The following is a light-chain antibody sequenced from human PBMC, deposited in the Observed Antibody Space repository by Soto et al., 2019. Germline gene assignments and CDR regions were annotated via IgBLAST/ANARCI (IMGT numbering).Light chain of an antibody. V-gene: IGKV3-20*01. CDR2: GAS. CDR3: QHYGSSHWT. Sequence: EIVLTQSPGTLSLSPGERATLSCRASQSVSSTYLAWYQQKHGQAPRLLIHGASTRATGIPDRFSGSGSGTDFTLTISRLESEDFAVYYCQHYGSSHWTFGQGTKVEIK. J-gene: IGKJ1*01. CDR1: QSVSSTY.